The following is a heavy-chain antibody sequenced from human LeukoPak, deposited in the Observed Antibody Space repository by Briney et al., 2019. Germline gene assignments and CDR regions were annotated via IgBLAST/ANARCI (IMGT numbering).Heavy chain of an antibody. CDR1: GFTFRNYA. Sequence: PGGSLRLSCAASGFTFRNYAMSWVRQAPGMGLEWVSSINAGGGSTYYADSVKGRFTISRDTSKNTLSLQMNGLRAEDTAVYYCAKATIGAADANFDYWGQGTRVTVSS. CDR2: INAGGGST. D-gene: IGHD6-13*01. CDR3: AKATIGAADANFDY. J-gene: IGHJ4*02. V-gene: IGHV3-23*01.